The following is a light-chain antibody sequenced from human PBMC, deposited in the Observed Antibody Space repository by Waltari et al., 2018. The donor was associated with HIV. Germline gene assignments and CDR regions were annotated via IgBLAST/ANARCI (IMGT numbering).Light chain of an antibody. J-gene: IGLJ1*01. Sequence: QSVLTQPPSVSAAPGQSVTISCSATIGNFRNNFVSWYQQLPGTAPRLIIYDNDKRPSGIPDRFSGSKSGTSATLAISGLQPGDEAFYYCETWHTALSVGVFGTGTKVTVL. V-gene: IGLV1-51*01. CDR2: DND. CDR1: IGNFRNNF. CDR3: ETWHTALSVGV.